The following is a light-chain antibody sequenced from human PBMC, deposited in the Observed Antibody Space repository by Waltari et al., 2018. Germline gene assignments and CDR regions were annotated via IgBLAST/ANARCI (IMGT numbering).Light chain of an antibody. J-gene: IGKJ1*01. CDR3: QQHYTYSGT. CDR1: QSISNW. CDR2: KAS. V-gene: IGKV1-5*03. Sequence: DIQITPSPTALSASVGDRVSITCRASQSISNWLAWYQRKPGKAPKLLIYKASTLESGVPSRFSGSESETEFTLTISSLQPDDSATYYCQQHYTYSGTFGQGTKVEIK.